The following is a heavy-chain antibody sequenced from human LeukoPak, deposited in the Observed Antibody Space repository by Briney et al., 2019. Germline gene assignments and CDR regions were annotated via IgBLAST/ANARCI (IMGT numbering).Heavy chain of an antibody. V-gene: IGHV3-21*01. CDR3: ASQLMVADY. CDR2: ISSSSSYI. J-gene: IGHJ4*02. Sequence: RGSLRLSCAASGFTFSSYSMNWVRQAPGKGLEWVSSISSSSSYIYYADSVKGRFTISRDNAKNSLYLQMNSLRAEDTAVYYCASQLMVADYWGQGTLVTVSS. D-gene: IGHD2-8*01. CDR1: GFTFSSYS.